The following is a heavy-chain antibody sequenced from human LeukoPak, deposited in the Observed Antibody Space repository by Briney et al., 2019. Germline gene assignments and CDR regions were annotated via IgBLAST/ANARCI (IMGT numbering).Heavy chain of an antibody. CDR3: ARDVIGYSGYGRSHYYYGMDV. V-gene: IGHV1-58*01. CDR2: IVVGSGNT. D-gene: IGHD5-12*01. Sequence: SVKVSCKASGFTFTSSAVQWVRQARGQRLEWIGWIVVGSGNTNYAQKLQGRVTMTTDTSTSTAYMELRSLRSDDTAVYYCARDVIGYSGYGRSHYYYGMDVWGQGTTVTVSS. J-gene: IGHJ6*02. CDR1: GFTFTSSA.